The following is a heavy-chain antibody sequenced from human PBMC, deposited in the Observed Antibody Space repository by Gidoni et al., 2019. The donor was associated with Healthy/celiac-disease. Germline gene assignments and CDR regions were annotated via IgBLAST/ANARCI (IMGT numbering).Heavy chain of an antibody. CDR3: ARDRGYDSSGYYRY. J-gene: IGHJ4*02. Sequence: QVQLQESGPGLVKPSETLSLTCAVSGYSISSGYYWGWIRQPPGKGLEWIGSIYHSGSTYYNPSLKSRVTISVDTSKNQFSLKLSSVTAADTAVYYCARDRGYDSSGYYRYWGQGTLVTVSS. V-gene: IGHV4-38-2*02. D-gene: IGHD3-22*01. CDR2: IYHSGST. CDR1: GYSISSGYY.